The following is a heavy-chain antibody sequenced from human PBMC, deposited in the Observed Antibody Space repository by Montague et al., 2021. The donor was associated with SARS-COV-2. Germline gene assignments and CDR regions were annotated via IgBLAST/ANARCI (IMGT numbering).Heavy chain of an antibody. J-gene: IGHJ6*02. CDR1: GGSFSGYY. CDR3: ARADTVTTFYYYYYCMDV. D-gene: IGHD4-17*01. V-gene: IGHV4-34*01. CDR2: INHSGST. Sequence: SETLSLTCAVYGGSFSGYYWSWIRQPPGKGLEWIGEINHSGSTNYNPSFKSRVTISVDTSKNQFSLKLRSVTAADTAVYYCARADTVTTFYYYYYCMDVWGQGTTVTVSS.